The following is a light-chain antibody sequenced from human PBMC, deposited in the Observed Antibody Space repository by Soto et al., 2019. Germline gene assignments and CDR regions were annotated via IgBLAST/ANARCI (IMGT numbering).Light chain of an antibody. CDR2: SDN. Sequence: QSVLTQPPSASGTPGQSVTISCSGSTSNIGSNTVNWYQKLPGMAPKLLIHSDNQRPSGVPDRISGSKSGTSASLAISGLQSEDEADYYCASWDVSLKGVVFGGGTKLTVL. CDR1: TSNIGSNT. CDR3: ASWDVSLKGVV. J-gene: IGLJ2*01. V-gene: IGLV1-44*01.